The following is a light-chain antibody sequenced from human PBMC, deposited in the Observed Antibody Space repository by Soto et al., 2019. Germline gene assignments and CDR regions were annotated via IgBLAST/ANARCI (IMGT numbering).Light chain of an antibody. J-gene: IGLJ3*02. CDR2: STS. V-gene: IGLV7-43*01. Sequence: QAVVTQEPSLTVSPGGTVTLTCASSTGAVTSGYYPNWFQQKPGQAPRALIYSTSNKQSWTPARFSGSLLGGKAALTLSGVQPEDEAEYYCLLYDAAAPVFGGGTKLTVL. CDR3: LLYDAAAPV. CDR1: TGAVTSGYY.